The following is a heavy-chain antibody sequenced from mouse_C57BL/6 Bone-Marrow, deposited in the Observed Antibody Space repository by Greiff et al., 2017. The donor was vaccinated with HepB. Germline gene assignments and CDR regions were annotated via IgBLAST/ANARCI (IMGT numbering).Heavy chain of an antibody. CDR3: ARDGYGNADYYAMDY. CDR2: IYPGSGST. D-gene: IGHD2-1*01. CDR1: GYTFTSYW. J-gene: IGHJ4*01. V-gene: IGHV1-55*01. Sequence: QVQLQQPGAELVKPGASVKMSCKASGYTFTSYWITWVKQRPGQGLEWIGDIYPGSGSTNYNEKFKSKATLTVDTSSSTAYMQLSSLTSEDSAVYYCARDGYGNADYYAMDYWGQGTSVTVSS.